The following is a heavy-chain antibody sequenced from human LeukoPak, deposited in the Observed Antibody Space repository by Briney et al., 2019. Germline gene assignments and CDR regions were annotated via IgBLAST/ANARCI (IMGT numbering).Heavy chain of an antibody. J-gene: IGHJ4*02. V-gene: IGHV3-23*01. D-gene: IGHD3-9*01. CDR3: AKWGDYDMTGYYVPDY. CDR1: GLTFANYA. CDR2: ITGSDGSS. Sequence: GGSLRLSCVASGLTFANYAMSWVRQAPGKGLEWVSAITGSDGSSYYADSVKGRFTISRDNSKNTLYLQVNSLRAEDTAVYYCAKWGDYDMTGYYVPDYWGKGTLVTVSS.